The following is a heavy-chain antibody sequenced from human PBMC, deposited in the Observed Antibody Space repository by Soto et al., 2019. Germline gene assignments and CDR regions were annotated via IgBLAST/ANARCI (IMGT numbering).Heavy chain of an antibody. D-gene: IGHD3-16*01. CDR3: ATLMITFGEHDY. CDR2: IYYSGST. Sequence: SETLSLTCTVSGGSISSSSYYWGWIRQPPGKGLEWIGSIYYSGSTYYNPSLKSRVTISVDTSKNQFSLKLGSVTAADTAVYYCATLMITFGEHDYWGQGTLVTVSS. J-gene: IGHJ4*02. V-gene: IGHV4-39*07. CDR1: GGSISSSSYY.